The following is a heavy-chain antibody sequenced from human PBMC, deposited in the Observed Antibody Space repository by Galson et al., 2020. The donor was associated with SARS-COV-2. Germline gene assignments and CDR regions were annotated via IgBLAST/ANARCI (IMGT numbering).Heavy chain of an antibody. CDR3: ARETYYDILTEYGMDV. J-gene: IGHJ6*02. D-gene: IGHD3-9*01. CDR1: GGSISSGSYY. CDR2: IYTSGST. Sequence: SETLSLTCTVSGGSISSGSYYWSWIRQPAGKGLEWIGRIYTSGSTNYNPSLKSRVTISVDTSKNQFSLKLSSVTAADTAVYYCARETYYDILTEYGMDVWGQGTTVTVSS. V-gene: IGHV4-61*02.